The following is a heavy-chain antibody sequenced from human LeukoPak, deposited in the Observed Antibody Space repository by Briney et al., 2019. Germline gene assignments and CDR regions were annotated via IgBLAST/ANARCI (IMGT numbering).Heavy chain of an antibody. V-gene: IGHV4-59*01. CDR1: GGSISSYY. Sequence: SETLSLTCTVSGGSISSYYWSWIRQPPEKGLEWIGYIYYSGSTNYNPSLKSRVTISVDTSKNQFSLKLSSVTAADTAVYYCARGGGRNCSGGSCYYWGYYYYYMDVWGKGTTVTVSS. D-gene: IGHD2-15*01. CDR3: ARGGGRNCSGGSCYYWGYYYYYMDV. CDR2: IYYSGST. J-gene: IGHJ6*03.